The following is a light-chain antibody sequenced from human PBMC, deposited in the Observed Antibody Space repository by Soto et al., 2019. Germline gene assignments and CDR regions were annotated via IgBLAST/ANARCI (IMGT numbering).Light chain of an antibody. V-gene: IGKV1-39*01. J-gene: IGKJ4*01. Sequence: DVQMTQYPSSLSASVGDRVTITCRASQSISTYLNWYQQKPGKAPNLLIFAASTLQSGVPSRFSGSGSGTDFTLTIRSLQPEDFATYYCQQSYTAPLTFGGGTKVAIK. CDR1: QSISTY. CDR2: AAS. CDR3: QQSYTAPLT.